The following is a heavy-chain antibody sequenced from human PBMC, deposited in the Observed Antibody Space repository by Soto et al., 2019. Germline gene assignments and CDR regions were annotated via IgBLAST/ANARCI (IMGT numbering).Heavy chain of an antibody. CDR3: ARSGLVQRYIWGTYRYTENWFDP. J-gene: IGHJ5*02. CDR1: GDSVSSDSAA. Sequence: PSQILSLTCAISGDSVSSDSAAWNWIRQSPSRGLEWLGRTYYRSKWYSDYAVSVKSRITINPDTSKNQFSLQLNSVTSEDTAVYYCARSGLVQRYIWGTYRYTENWFDPWGQGTLVTVSS. D-gene: IGHD3-16*02. V-gene: IGHV6-1*01. CDR2: TYYRSKWYS.